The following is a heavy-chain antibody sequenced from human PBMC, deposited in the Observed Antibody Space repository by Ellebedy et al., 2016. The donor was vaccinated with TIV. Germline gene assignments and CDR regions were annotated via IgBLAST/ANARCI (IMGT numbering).Heavy chain of an antibody. CDR1: GGAARDHY. Sequence: MPSETLSLTCTVSGGAARDHYWSWLRQPPGKGLEWIGHIQYSGNTYYNPSLKSRVTMSVDTSRHQFSLKLTSVTAADTAVYYCARHPYSYYFDYWGQGTLVTVSS. CDR3: ARHPYSYYFDY. CDR2: IQYSGNT. V-gene: IGHV4-59*08. D-gene: IGHD4-11*01. J-gene: IGHJ4*02.